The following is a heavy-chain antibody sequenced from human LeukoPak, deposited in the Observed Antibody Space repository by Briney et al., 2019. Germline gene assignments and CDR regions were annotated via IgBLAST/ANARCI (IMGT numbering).Heavy chain of an antibody. CDR1: GFTFSSYE. CDR2: ISSSSSTI. D-gene: IGHD3-3*01. Sequence: GGSLRLSCAASGFTFSSYEMNWVRQAPGKGLEWVSYISSSSSTIYYADSVKGRFTISRDNAKNSLYLQMNSLRAEDTAVYYCARDGLEWPEDAFDIWGQGTMVTVSS. J-gene: IGHJ3*02. V-gene: IGHV3-48*01. CDR3: ARDGLEWPEDAFDI.